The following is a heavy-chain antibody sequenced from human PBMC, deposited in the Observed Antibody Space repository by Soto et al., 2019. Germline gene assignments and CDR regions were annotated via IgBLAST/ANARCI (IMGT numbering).Heavy chain of an antibody. D-gene: IGHD4-17*01. CDR3: ARDMAYGDFLPALF. Sequence: QGQLVQSGAEVKKPGASVKVSCKASGYTFTGYYIHWVRQAPGQGLEWMGWINPKSGVTNYAQKFQGRVTMITDTSSITADMELSRLRSDDTAVYYGARDMAYGDFLPALFWGQGTLVTV. CDR2: INPKSGVT. J-gene: IGHJ4*02. CDR1: GYTFTGYY. V-gene: IGHV1-2*02.